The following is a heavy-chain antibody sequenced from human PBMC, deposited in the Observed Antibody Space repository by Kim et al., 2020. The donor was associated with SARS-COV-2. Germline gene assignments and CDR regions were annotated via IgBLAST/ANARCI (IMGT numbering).Heavy chain of an antibody. Sequence: SVKVSCKASGGTFSSYAISWVRQAPGQGLEWMGGIIPIFGTANYAQKFQGRVTITADESTSTAYMELSSLRSEDTAVYYCARAYYYDSSGTRPLSTYYYYGMDVWGQGTTVTVSS. J-gene: IGHJ6*02. CDR3: ARAYYYDSSGTRPLSTYYYYGMDV. CDR1: GGTFSSYA. CDR2: IIPIFGTA. V-gene: IGHV1-69*13. D-gene: IGHD3-22*01.